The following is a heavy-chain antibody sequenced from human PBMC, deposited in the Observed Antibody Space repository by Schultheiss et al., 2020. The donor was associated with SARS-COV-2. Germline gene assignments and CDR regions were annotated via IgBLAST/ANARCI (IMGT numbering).Heavy chain of an antibody. CDR3: ARGYGSGSYGIDP. CDR1: GGSISSGGYY. V-gene: IGHV4-61*02. CDR2: IHPGGST. D-gene: IGHD3-10*01. Sequence: LRLSFTVSGGSISSGGYYWSWIRQHPGKGLEWIGRIHPGGSTNYNPSLKSRVTMSVDTSKNQFSLKLSSVTAADTAVYYCARGYGSGSYGIDPWGQGTLVTVSS. J-gene: IGHJ5*02.